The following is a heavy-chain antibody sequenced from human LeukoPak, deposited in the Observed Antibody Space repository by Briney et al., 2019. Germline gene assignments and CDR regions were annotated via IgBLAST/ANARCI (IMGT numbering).Heavy chain of an antibody. Sequence: GGSLRLSCAASGFTFSSYSMNWVRQAPGKGLEWVSSISSSSYIYYADSVKGRFTISRDNAKDSLYLQMNGLRAEDTAIYYCARAQWTAFDYYYYMDVWGKGTTVTVSS. D-gene: IGHD3/OR15-3a*01. CDR2: ISSSSYI. V-gene: IGHV3-21*01. J-gene: IGHJ6*03. CDR3: ARAQWTAFDYYYYMDV. CDR1: GFTFSSYS.